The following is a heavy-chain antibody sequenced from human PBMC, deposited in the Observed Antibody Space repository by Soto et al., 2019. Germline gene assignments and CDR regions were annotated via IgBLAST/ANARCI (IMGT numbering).Heavy chain of an antibody. J-gene: IGHJ6*02. V-gene: IGHV1-69*13. D-gene: IGHD5-12*01. CDR3: AMSRGYSGYDPYYYGMDV. CDR1: GGTFSSYA. CDR2: IIPIFGTA. Sequence: SVKVSCKASGGTFSSYAISWVRQAPGQGLEWMGGIIPIFGTANYAQKFQGRVTITADESTSTAYMELRSLRSEDTAVYYCAMSRGYSGYDPYYYGMDVWGQGTTVTVSS.